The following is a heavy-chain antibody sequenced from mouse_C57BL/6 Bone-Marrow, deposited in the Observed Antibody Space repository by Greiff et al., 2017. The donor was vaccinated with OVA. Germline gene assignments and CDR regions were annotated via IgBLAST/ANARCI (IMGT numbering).Heavy chain of an antibody. J-gene: IGHJ4*01. D-gene: IGHD1-1*02. CDR1: GYTFTSYW. Sequence: VQLQQPGAELVRPGTSVKLSCKASGYTFTSYWMHWVKQRPGQGLEWIGVIDPSDSYTNYNQKFKGKATLTVATSSSTAYMQLSSLTSEDSAVYYCASEVNLLLWCYCAIDDWGQGTSVTVSS. CDR3: ASEVNLLLWCYCAIDD. CDR2: IDPSDSYT. V-gene: IGHV1-59*01.